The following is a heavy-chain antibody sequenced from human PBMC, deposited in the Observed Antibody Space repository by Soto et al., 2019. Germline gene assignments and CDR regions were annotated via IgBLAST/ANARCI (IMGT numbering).Heavy chain of an antibody. J-gene: IGHJ5*02. CDR2: IYYSGST. Sequence: QVQLQESGPGLVKPSQTLSLTCTVSGGSISSGGYYWSWIRQHPGKGLEWIGYIYYSGSTYYNPSPXSXXTISVDPPKHQFSLELSSVTAAATAVYYCARSIDPWGQGTLVTVSS. V-gene: IGHV4-31*03. CDR3: ARSIDP. CDR1: GGSISSGGYY.